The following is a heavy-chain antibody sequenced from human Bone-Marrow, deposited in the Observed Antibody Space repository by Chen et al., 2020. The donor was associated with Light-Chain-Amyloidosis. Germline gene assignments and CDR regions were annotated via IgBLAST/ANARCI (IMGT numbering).Heavy chain of an antibody. Sequence: EVQLEQSGPEVKKPGESLTISCKGSGYTFPNYWIGWVRQIPGKGLEWMGVIYPDDSDAIYSPSLEGQVTISADKSITTAYLQWRSLKASDTAMYYCARRRDGYNFDYWGQGTLVTVSS. D-gene: IGHD5-12*01. CDR1: GYTFPNYW. J-gene: IGHJ4*02. CDR3: ARRRDGYNFDY. CDR2: IYPDDSDA. V-gene: IGHV5-51*01.